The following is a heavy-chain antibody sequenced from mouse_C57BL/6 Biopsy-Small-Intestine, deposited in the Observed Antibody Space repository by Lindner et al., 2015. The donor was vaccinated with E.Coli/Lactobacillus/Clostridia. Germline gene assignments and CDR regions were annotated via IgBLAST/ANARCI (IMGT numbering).Heavy chain of an antibody. J-gene: IGHJ2*01. CDR2: IRLKSDNYAT. Sequence: VQLQESGGGLVQPGGSMKLSCVASGFTFSNYWMNWVRQSPEKGLEWVAQIRLKSDNYATHFAESVKGRFTISRDDSKSSVYLQMNNLRAEDTGIYYCTEGLFDYWGQGTTLTVSS. CDR1: GFTFSNYW. V-gene: IGHV6-3*01. CDR3: TEGLFDY. D-gene: IGHD3-3*01.